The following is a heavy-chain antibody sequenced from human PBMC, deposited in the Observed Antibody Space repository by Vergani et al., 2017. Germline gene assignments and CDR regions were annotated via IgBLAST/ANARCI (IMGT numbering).Heavy chain of an antibody. CDR3: ARLYYGFWSGYYTGEGY. J-gene: IGHJ4*02. V-gene: IGHV1-69*11. Sequence: QVQLVQSGAEVKKPGSSVKVSCKASGGTFSSYAISWVRQAPGQGLEWMGRIIPILGTANYAQKFQGRVTITADESTSTAYVELSSLRSEDKAVYYCARLYYGFWSGYYTGEGYWGQGTLVTVSS. D-gene: IGHD3-3*01. CDR1: GGTFSSYA. CDR2: IIPILGTA.